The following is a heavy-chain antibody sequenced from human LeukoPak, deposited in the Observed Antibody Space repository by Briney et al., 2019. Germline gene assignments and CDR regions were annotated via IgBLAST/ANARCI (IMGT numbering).Heavy chain of an antibody. D-gene: IGHD5-18*01. CDR1: GYTFTGYY. V-gene: IGHV1-2*02. Sequence: ASVKVSCKASGYTFTGYYMHWVRQAPGQGLEWMGWINPNSGGTNYAQKFQGRVTMTRDTSISTAYMELSRLRSDDTAVYYCARAQTWIQLWSGTNRGDDAFDIWGQGTMVTVSS. CDR2: INPNSGGT. CDR3: ARAQTWIQLWSGTNRGDDAFDI. J-gene: IGHJ3*02.